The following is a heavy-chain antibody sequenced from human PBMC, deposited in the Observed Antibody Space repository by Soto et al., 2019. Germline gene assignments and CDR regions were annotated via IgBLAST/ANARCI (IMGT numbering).Heavy chain of an antibody. CDR2: INSDGSST. D-gene: IGHD2-2*01. CDR3: ARGDIVVVPAAILGEDYYYYGMDV. Sequence: GGSLRLSCAASGFTFSSYWMHWVRQAPGKGLVWVSRINSDGSSTSYADSVKGRFTISRDNAKNTLYLQMNSLRAEDTAVYYCARGDIVVVPAAILGEDYYYYGMDVWGQGTTVTVSS. CDR1: GFTFSSYW. V-gene: IGHV3-74*01. J-gene: IGHJ6*02.